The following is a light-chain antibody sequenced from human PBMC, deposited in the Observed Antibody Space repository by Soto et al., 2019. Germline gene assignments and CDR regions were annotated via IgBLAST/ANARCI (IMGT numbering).Light chain of an antibody. CDR1: NIGSEKS. V-gene: IGLV3-21*02. CDR2: DDS. CDR3: QVWDRSSDHVI. Sequence: SYELTQPPSVSVAPGQPARIACGGNNIGSEKSVQWYQQKPGQAPVLVVYDDSDRPSGIPERFSGSNSGDTATLIISRVEAGDEADYYCQVWDRSSDHVIFGGGTKLTVL. J-gene: IGLJ2*01.